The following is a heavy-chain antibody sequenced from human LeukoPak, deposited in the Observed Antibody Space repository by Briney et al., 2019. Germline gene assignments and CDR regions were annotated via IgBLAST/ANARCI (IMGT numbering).Heavy chain of an antibody. CDR2: ISAYNGNT. D-gene: IGHD2-2*01. CDR3: ARRVVPAALPYYYYYYMDV. Sequence: ASVKVSCKASGYTVTNYAINWVRHAPGQGLEWMGWISAYNGNTNYAQKLQGRDTMTTATSTTTAYMALRSLRSDDTAVYYCARRVVPAALPYYYYYYMDVWGEGTTVTVSS. V-gene: IGHV1-18*01. CDR1: GYTVTNYA. J-gene: IGHJ6*03.